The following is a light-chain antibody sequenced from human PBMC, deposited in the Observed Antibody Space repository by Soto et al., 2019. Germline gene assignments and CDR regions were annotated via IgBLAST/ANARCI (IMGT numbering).Light chain of an antibody. CDR1: QSVTNY. V-gene: IGKV3D-15*01. CDR3: QQYNNWPPIT. Sequence: VVLTQSPGTLSLSPWQRSTLSCRTSQSVTNYFLSWFRQKPGQPPRLLLYGASSRATGTPARFSGSGSGTDFTLTISSLQSEDFAVYYCQQYNNWPPITFGQGTRLEIK. J-gene: IGKJ5*01. CDR2: GAS.